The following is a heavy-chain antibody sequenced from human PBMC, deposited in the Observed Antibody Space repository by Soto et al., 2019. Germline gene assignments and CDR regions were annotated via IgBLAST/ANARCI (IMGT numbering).Heavy chain of an antibody. CDR3: AKSKDSTIFGVVIYYFDT. J-gene: IGHJ4*02. Sequence: GGSLRLSCAASGFTFSSYGMNCVRQAPGKGLEWVSSLSPNGASTYYADSVKGRFTISRDNAKNTLFLQMDSLRAEDTAVYFCAKSKDSTIFGVVIYYFDTWGQGALVTVSS. CDR1: GFTFSSYG. V-gene: IGHV3-23*01. D-gene: IGHD3-3*01. CDR2: LSPNGAST.